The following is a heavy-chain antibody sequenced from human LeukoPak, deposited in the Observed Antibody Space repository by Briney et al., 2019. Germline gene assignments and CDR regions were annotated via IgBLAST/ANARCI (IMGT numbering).Heavy chain of an antibody. CDR1: GYTFTSYG. V-gene: IGHV1-18*01. Sequence: ASVKVSCKASGYTFTSYGISWVRQAPGQGLEWMGWMSAYNGNTNYAQKLQGRVTMTTDTSTSTAYTELRSLRSDDTAVYYCARDPPYYYGSGSSNPLDYWGQGTLVTVSS. D-gene: IGHD3-10*01. CDR2: MSAYNGNT. CDR3: ARDPPYYYGSGSSNPLDY. J-gene: IGHJ4*02.